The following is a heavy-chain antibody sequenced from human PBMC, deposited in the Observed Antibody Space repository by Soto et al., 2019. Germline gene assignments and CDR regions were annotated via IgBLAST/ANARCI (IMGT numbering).Heavy chain of an antibody. Sequence: PSETLSLTCTVSGGSISSYYWSWIRQPPGKGLEWIGYIYYSGSTNYDPSLTSRVTISVDTSKNQLSLKLSSLTAADTAVYYCARGYCTNGVCYLDYWGQGTQVTVSS. CDR3: ARGYCTNGVCYLDY. J-gene: IGHJ4*02. V-gene: IGHV4-59*01. CDR1: GGSISSYY. CDR2: IYYSGST. D-gene: IGHD2-8*01.